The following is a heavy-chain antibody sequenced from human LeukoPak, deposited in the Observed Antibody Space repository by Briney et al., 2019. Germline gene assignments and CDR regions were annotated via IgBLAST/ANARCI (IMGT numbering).Heavy chain of an antibody. J-gene: IGHJ1*01. CDR2: ISHSGST. Sequence: SETLSLTCAVYGGSFSGYYWSWIRQPPGKGLEWIGEISHSGSTNYNPSLKSRVTISVDTSKNQFSLKLSSVTAADTAVYYCASQVAADYNEYFQHRGQGTLVTVSS. CDR3: ASQVAADYNEYFQH. V-gene: IGHV4-34*01. D-gene: IGHD4-11*01. CDR1: GGSFSGYY.